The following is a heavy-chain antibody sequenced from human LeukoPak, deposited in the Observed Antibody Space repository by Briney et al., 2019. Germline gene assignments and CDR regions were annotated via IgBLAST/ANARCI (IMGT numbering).Heavy chain of an antibody. CDR2: IYYSGST. J-gene: IGHJ3*02. CDR1: GGSLISTTYY. CDR3: ARHGIVGAVAEAFDI. D-gene: IGHD1-26*01. V-gene: IGHV4-39*01. Sequence: SETLSLTCAVSGGSLISTTYYWGWIRQPPGKGLEWIGSIYYSGSTYYNPSLKSRVTISVDTSKNQFSLKLSSVTAADTAVYYCARHGIVGAVAEAFDIWGQGTMVTVSS.